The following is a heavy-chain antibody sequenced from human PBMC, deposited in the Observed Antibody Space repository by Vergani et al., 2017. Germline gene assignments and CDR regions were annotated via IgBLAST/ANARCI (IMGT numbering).Heavy chain of an antibody. D-gene: IGHD6-19*01. CDR3: ARDPSRGWTDYYDYGMDV. CDR2: INPNSGGT. V-gene: IGHV1-2*02. Sequence: QVQLVQSGAEVKKPGASVKVSCKASGYTFTGYYMHWVRQAPGQGLEWMGLINPNSGGTNYAQKFQGRVTMTRDTSISTAYMELSRLRTDDTAVYYCARDPSRGWTDYYDYGMDVWGQGTTVTVSS. J-gene: IGHJ6*02. CDR1: GYTFTGYY.